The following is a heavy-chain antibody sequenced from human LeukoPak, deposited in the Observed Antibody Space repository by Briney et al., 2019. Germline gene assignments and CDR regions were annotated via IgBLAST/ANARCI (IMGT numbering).Heavy chain of an antibody. D-gene: IGHD6-19*01. CDR2: ISYDGTDK. V-gene: IGHV3-30*04. J-gene: IGHJ4*02. CDR1: GFTFTTFP. Sequence: GGSLRLSCAASGFTFTTFPMHWVRQPPGKGLEWVAVISYDGTDKYYADSVKGRFTISRDNSKSTLYLQMDSLRAEDTAVYYCASPNSMAGTHYFHYWGQGTLVTVSS. CDR3: ASPNSMAGTHYFHY.